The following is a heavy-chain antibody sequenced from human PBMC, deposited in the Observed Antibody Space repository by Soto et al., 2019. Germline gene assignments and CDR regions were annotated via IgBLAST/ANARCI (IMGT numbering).Heavy chain of an antibody. Sequence: GGSLIPSCAASCFPFVCYLMSWVRQAPGKGLEWVANIKQDGSEKYYVDSAKGRFTISRDNAKDSLHLQMKSLRAEDTAVYYCARGFNSALDVWGQGKMVTVSS. V-gene: IGHV3-7*01. CDR2: IKQDGSEK. CDR3: ARGFNSALDV. CDR1: CFPFVCYL. D-gene: IGHD6-13*01. J-gene: IGHJ3*01.